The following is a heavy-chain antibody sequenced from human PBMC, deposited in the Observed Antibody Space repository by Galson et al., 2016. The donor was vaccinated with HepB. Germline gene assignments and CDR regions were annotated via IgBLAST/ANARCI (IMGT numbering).Heavy chain of an antibody. D-gene: IGHD3-9*01. Sequence: SETLSLTCSVSGDSIIGYYWSWIRQSPGKGLEWIGYVYDSGSTNYNPSLKSRVTISVDTSKNQFSLRLTSVTAADTAVYYCTRHSSLGAFRYFGIFGSWGQGMLGIVS. CDR1: GDSIIGYY. CDR2: VYDSGST. CDR3: TRHSSLGAFRYFGIFGS. J-gene: IGHJ4*02. V-gene: IGHV4-59*08.